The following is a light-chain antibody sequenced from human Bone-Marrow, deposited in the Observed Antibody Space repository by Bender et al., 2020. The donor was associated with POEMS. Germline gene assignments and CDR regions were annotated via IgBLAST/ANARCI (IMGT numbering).Light chain of an antibody. J-gene: IGLJ2*01. V-gene: IGLV3-1*01. CDR1: KLGEEY. CDR3: QSWGRNTAV. Sequence: SYELTQPPSVSVSPGQTATITCSGEKLGEEYACWYQQKPGQSPVVVIYQDTKRPSGIPERFSGSTSGNTASLTISGAPTMDEAEYYCQSWGRNTAVFGGGAELTVL. CDR2: QDT.